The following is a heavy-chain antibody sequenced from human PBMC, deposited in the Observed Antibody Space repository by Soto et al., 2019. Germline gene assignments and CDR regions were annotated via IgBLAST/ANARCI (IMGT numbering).Heavy chain of an antibody. V-gene: IGHV4-39*01. D-gene: IGHD2-15*01. CDR1: GGSISSSSYY. CDR3: ARFYGGSLFDY. J-gene: IGHJ4*02. Sequence: QLQLQESGPGLVKPSETLSLTCTVSGGSISSSSYYWGWIRQPPGKGLEWIGSFYYSGNTDYNPSLKARVTISGDTSKNPFSLKLSSVTAAVTAVYYCARFYGGSLFDYWGQGTLVTVSS. CDR2: FYYSGNT.